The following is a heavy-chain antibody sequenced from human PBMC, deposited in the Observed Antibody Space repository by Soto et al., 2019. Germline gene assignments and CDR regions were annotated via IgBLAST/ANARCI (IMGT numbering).Heavy chain of an antibody. D-gene: IGHD1-20*01. CDR2: VHESGST. CDR3: ARGTRALITSFFAY. Sequence: TLSLTCSVSGDAISNYYLSWIRQTPGRGLEWIGCVHESGSTDYNPSLRGRVIISLHTSKSQFSLSLRSATAADTATYYCARGTRALITSFFAYWGQGIPVTVSS. J-gene: IGHJ4*02. V-gene: IGHV4-59*03. CDR1: GDAISNYY.